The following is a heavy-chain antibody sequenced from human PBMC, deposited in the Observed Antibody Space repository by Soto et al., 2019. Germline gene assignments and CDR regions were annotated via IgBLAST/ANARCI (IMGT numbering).Heavy chain of an antibody. J-gene: IGHJ5*02. Sequence: SETLSLTCTVSGGSVSSGSYYWSWIRQPPGKGLEWIGYIYYSGSTNYNPSLKSRVTISVDTSKNQFSLKLSSVTAADTAVYYCAREGYSSGWYWFDPWGQGTLVTVSS. V-gene: IGHV4-61*01. CDR1: GGSVSSGSYY. CDR2: IYYSGST. CDR3: AREGYSSGWYWFDP. D-gene: IGHD6-19*01.